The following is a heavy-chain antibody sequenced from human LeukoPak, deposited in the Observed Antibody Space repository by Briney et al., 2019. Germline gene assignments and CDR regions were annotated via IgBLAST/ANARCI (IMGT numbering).Heavy chain of an antibody. D-gene: IGHD2-21*01. J-gene: IGHJ6*01. CDR1: GFIFSTYW. CDR2: IKEDGGEK. V-gene: IGHV3-7*04. CDR3: AREVAPLYFHYGMDV. Sequence: GGSLRLSCAASGFIFSTYWLSWVRQAPGKGLEWVANIKEDGGEKYYVDSVKGRFTISRDNAKNSLSLQKNSLRGEDTAVYYCAREVAPLYFHYGMDVWGEGTTVTVSS.